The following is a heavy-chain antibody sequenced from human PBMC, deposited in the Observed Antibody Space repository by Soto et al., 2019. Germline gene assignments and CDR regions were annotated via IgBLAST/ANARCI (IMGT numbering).Heavy chain of an antibody. CDR3: ASPGYCSGGICYSGSYYGMDV. D-gene: IGHD2-15*01. CDR1: GYTFTSYY. V-gene: IGHV1-46*01. J-gene: IGHJ6*02. Sequence: QVQLVQSGAEVKKPGASVKVSCKASGYTFTSYYMHWVRQAPGQGLEWMGIINPSGGSTSNAQKVQGRVTITRDTSTSTVYMELSSLRSEDTAVYYCASPGYCSGGICYSGSYYGMDVWGQGTTVTVSS. CDR2: INPSGGST.